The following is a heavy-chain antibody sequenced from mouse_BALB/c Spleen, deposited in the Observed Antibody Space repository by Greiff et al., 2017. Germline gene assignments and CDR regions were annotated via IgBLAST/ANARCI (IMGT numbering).Heavy chain of an antibody. CDR1: GYAFTNYL. D-gene: IGHD1-1*02. V-gene: IGHV1-54*01. J-gene: IGHJ3*01. Sequence: VQLQQSGAELVRPGTSLKVSCKASGYAFTNYLIEWVKQRPGQGLEWIGVINPGSGGTNYNEKFKGKATLTADKSSSTAYMQLSSLTSDDSAVYFCARKETGGWFAYWGQGTLVTVSA. CDR3: ARKETGGWFAY. CDR2: INPGSGGT.